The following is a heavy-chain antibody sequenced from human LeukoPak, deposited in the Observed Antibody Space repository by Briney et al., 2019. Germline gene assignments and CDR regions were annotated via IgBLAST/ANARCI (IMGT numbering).Heavy chain of an antibody. CDR2: IKLDGSEK. D-gene: IGHD3-22*01. CDR3: AKLVVVITRGAFDI. J-gene: IGHJ3*02. V-gene: IGHV3-7*03. CDR1: GSTFSNYW. Sequence: PGGSLRLSCAASGSTFSNYWMTWVRQAPGKGLEWVANIKLDGSEKYYVDSVKGRFTISRDNAKNSLYLQMNSLRAEDTAVYYCAKLVVVITRGAFDIWGQGTMVTVSS.